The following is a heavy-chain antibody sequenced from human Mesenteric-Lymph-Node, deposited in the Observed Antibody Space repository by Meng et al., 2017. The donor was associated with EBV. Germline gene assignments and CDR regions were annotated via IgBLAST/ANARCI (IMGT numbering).Heavy chain of an antibody. CDR3: ARVSGPYYSPWFDP. V-gene: IGHV4-61*01. Sequence: QVQLQESGPGLVKPSETLSLTCTGSCDSVSSTRCYWSWIRQPPGRGLEWIGYIFNSGSTNYNPSLRSRATISVDTSRNQFSLTLNSVTAADTAVYYCARVSGPYYSPWFDPWGQGSLVTVSS. CDR1: CDSVSSTRCY. CDR2: IFNSGST. J-gene: IGHJ5*02. D-gene: IGHD2/OR15-2a*01.